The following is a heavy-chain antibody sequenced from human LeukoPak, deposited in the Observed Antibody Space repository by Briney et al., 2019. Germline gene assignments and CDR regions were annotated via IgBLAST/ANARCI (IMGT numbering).Heavy chain of an antibody. J-gene: IGHJ4*02. CDR2: INHSGST. CDR1: GGSFSGYY. V-gene: IGHV4-34*01. D-gene: IGHD2-21*02. CDR3: ARSRRVTAYYFDY. Sequence: PSETLSLTCAVYGGSFSGYYWSWIRQPPGKGLEWIGEINHSGSTNYNPSLKSRVTISVDTSKNQFSLKLSSVTAADTAVYYCARSRRVTAYYFDYWGQGTLVTVSS.